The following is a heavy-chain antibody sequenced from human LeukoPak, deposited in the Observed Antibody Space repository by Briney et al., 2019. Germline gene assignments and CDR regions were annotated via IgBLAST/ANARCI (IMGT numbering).Heavy chain of an antibody. D-gene: IGHD3-22*01. CDR1: GGSISSSSYY. J-gene: IGHJ4*02. CDR2: IYYSGST. Sequence: SETLSLTCTVSGGSISSSSYYWGWIRQPPGKGLEWIGSIYYSGSTYYNPSLKSRVTISVDTSKNQFSLKLSSVTAADTAVYYCARQNDYDSSGYYSPYFDYWGQGTLVTVSS. CDR3: ARQNDYDSSGYYSPYFDY. V-gene: IGHV4-39*01.